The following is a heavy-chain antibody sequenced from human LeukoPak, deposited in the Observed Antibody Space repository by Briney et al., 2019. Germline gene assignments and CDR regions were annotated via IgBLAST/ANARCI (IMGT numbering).Heavy chain of an antibody. D-gene: IGHD3-9*01. CDR3: ARAYYDILTGYAPFDP. CDR2: IYTSGST. J-gene: IGHJ5*02. Sequence: SETLSLTCTVSGGSISSYYWSWIRQPAGKGLEWIGRIYTSGSTNYNPSLKSRVTMSVDTSKNQFSLKLSSVTAADTAVYYCARAYYDILTGYAPFDPWGQGTLVTVSS. CDR1: GGSISSYY. V-gene: IGHV4-4*07.